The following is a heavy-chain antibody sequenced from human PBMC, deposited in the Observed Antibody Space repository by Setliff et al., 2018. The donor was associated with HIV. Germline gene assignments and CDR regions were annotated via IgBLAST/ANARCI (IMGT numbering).Heavy chain of an antibody. CDR1: GGPISSSSYY. D-gene: IGHD2-21*02. Sequence: SETLSLTCSVSGGPISSSSYYWGWIRQPPGKGLEWIGNIYSSGNTYYNPSLKSRLTISVDTSKNHFSLRLSSVTAADTAVYYCARGEFYCGTDCYWSSFDYWGQGILVTVSS. V-gene: IGHV4-39*07. CDR3: ARGEFYCGTDCYWSSFDY. J-gene: IGHJ4*02. CDR2: IYSSGNT.